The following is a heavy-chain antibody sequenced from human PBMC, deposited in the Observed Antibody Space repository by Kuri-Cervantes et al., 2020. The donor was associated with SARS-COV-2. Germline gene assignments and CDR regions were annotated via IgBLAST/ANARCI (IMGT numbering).Heavy chain of an antibody. CDR2: ITASGGRT. V-gene: IGHV3-23*01. D-gene: IGHD3-22*01. CDR1: GFTFSRYA. Sequence: GGSLRLSCAASGFTFSRYAMNWVRQAPGKGLEWVLLITASGGRTYSADSVKGRFTVSRDNSKNTLYLRMNSLRAEDTAVYYCVKTLSSDDYDFDSWGQGTLVTVSS. CDR3: VKTLSSDDYDFDS. J-gene: IGHJ4*02.